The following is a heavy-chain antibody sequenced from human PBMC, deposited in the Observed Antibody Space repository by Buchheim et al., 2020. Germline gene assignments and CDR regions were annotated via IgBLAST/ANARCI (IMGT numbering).Heavy chain of an antibody. CDR3: AKAGGFYSGYDYY. CDR1: GFTFSSYA. D-gene: IGHD5-12*01. V-gene: IGHV3-23*01. Sequence: EVQLLESGGGLVQPGGSLRLSCAASGFTFSSYAMSWVRQAPGKGLEWVSTVTGSGDSTYYADSVKSRFTISRDNSKNTMYLQMNSLRAEDTALYYCAKAGGFYSGYDYYWGQGTL. J-gene: IGHJ4*02. CDR2: VTGSGDST.